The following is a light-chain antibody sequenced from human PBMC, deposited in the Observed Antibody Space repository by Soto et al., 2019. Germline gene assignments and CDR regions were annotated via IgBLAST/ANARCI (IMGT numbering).Light chain of an antibody. J-gene: IGLJ1*01. CDR1: SSDVGGYKH. Sequence: QSALTQPASVSGSPGQSITISCTGTSSDVGGYKHVSWYQHHPGKAPKLMIYEVSNRPSGVSNRFSGSKSGYTASLTISGLQAEVEADYYSNSQRSSGTRVFGTGTKLTVL. CDR3: NSQRSSGTRV. V-gene: IGLV2-14*01. CDR2: EVS.